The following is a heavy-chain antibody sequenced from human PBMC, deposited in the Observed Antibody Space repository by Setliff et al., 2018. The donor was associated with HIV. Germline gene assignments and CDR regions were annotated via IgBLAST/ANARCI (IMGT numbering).Heavy chain of an antibody. D-gene: IGHD3-3*01. V-gene: IGHV3-7*03. Sequence: SLRLSCAASGFTFSTYWMTWVRQAPGKGLEWVANIKQDGSEKNYVDSVKGRITISRDNAKNSVYLQMNSLRAEDTAVYYCARETIWSGHSYFDYWGQGTLVTVSS. J-gene: IGHJ4*02. CDR3: ARETIWSGHSYFDY. CDR2: IKQDGSEK. CDR1: GFTFSTYW.